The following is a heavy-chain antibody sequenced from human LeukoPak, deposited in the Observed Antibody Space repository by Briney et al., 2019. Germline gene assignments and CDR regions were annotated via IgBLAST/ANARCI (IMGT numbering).Heavy chain of an antibody. CDR1: GYTFTNYF. V-gene: IGHV1-46*01. CDR2: IYPSGGST. CDR3: ATAPAYSSSWLNGAFDI. D-gene: IGHD6-13*01. J-gene: IGHJ3*02. Sequence: ASVKVSCKASGYTFTNYFMHWVRQAPGQGLEWMGIIYPSGGSTSYAQKFQGRITMTRDTSTSTVCMELSSLRSEATAVDYCATAPAYSSSWLNGAFDIWGQGTMVTVSS.